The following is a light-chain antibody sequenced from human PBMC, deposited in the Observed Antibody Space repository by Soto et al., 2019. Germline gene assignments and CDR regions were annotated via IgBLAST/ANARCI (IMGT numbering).Light chain of an antibody. V-gene: IGKV3D-15*02. CDR1: QSVSSY. CDR2: DAS. Sequence: DIVMKHSPATLSVSQGERATLSCRASQSVSSYLAWYQQKPGQAPRLLIYDASNRATGIPARFSGSGSGTDFTLTISRLEPEDFALYDCQQYGNSAPITFGQGTRLEIK. J-gene: IGKJ5*01. CDR3: QQYGNSAPIT.